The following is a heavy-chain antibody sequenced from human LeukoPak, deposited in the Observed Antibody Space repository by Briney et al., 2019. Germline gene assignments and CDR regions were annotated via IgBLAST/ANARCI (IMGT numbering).Heavy chain of an antibody. CDR2: IYYSAST. Sequence: SETLSLTCTVSGRSISSYYWSWIRQPPGEGLEWIGYIYYSASTNYNPSLKGRVTISVDTSENQFSLKLSSVTAEDTAVYYCAREIRSGLDYWGQGTLVTVSS. J-gene: IGHJ4*02. D-gene: IGHD6-19*01. CDR3: AREIRSGLDY. V-gene: IGHV4-59*01. CDR1: GRSISSYY.